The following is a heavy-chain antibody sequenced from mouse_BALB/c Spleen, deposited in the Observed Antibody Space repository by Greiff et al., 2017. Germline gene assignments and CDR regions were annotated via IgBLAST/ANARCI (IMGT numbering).Heavy chain of an antibody. D-gene: IGHD2-4*01. CDR1: GYSFTSYW. CDR3: TRSEGSLAYDYDGGFAY. V-gene: IGHV1-5*01. CDR2: IYPGNSDT. J-gene: IGHJ3*01. Sequence: EVKLQESGTVLARPGASVKMSCKASGYSFTSYWMHWVKQRPGQGLEWIGAIYPGNSDTSYNQKFKGKAKLTAVTSASTAYMELSSLTNEDSAVYYCTRSEGSLAYDYDGGFAYWGQGTLVTVSA.